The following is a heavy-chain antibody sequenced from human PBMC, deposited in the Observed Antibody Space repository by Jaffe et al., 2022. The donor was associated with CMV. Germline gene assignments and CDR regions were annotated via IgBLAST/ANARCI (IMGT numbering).Heavy chain of an antibody. CDR1: GGTFSSYA. J-gene: IGHJ6*02. D-gene: IGHD2-2*01. V-gene: IGHV1-69*01. Sequence: QVQLVQSGAEVKKPGSSVKVSCKASGGTFSSYAISWVRQAPGQGLEWMGGIIPIFGTANYAQKFQGRVTITADESTSTAYMELSSLRSEDTAVYYCARDGALSGYCNTTSCLNYYGMDVWGQGTTVTVSS. CDR3: ARDGALSGYCNTTSCLNYYGMDV. CDR2: IIPIFGTA.